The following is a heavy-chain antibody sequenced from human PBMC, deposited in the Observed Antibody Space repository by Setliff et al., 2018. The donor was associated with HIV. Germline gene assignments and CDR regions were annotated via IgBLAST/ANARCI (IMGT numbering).Heavy chain of an antibody. J-gene: IGHJ4*02. CDR2: ISYSGTT. V-gene: IGHV4-39*01. D-gene: IGHD3-10*01. Sequence: SETLSLTCSVSGGSISSSSYYWGWIRQPPGKGLEWIGFISYSGTTYYNPSLRSRVTVSVDTSKNQFSLKLSSVTAADTAVYYCARHLEFKLLSYWGQGTLVTVSS. CDR1: GGSISSSSYY. CDR3: ARHLEFKLLSY.